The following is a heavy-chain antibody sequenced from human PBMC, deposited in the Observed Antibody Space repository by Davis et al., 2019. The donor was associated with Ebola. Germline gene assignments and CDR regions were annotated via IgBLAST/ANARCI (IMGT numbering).Heavy chain of an antibody. CDR2: ISSSGSTI. CDR3: ARTVTTYYDFWSGYPRAYFDY. V-gene: IGHV3-48*03. CDR1: GFTFSSYE. J-gene: IGHJ4*02. D-gene: IGHD3-3*01. Sequence: GESLKISCAASGFTFSSYEMNWVRQAPGKGLEWVSYISSSGSTIYYADSVNGRFTISRDNAKNSLYLQMNSLRAEDTAVYYCARTVTTYYDFWSGYPRAYFDYWGQGTLVTVSS.